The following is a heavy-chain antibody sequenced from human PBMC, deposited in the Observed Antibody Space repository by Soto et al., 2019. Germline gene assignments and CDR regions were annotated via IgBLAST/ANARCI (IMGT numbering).Heavy chain of an antibody. Sequence: GGSLRLSCAASGFTFSSYSMNWVRQAPGKGLEWVSSISSSSSYIYYADSVKGRFTISRDNAKNSLYLQMNSLRAEDTAVYYCARDRSSAYDSGGYSSHFDSWGQGTLVTVSS. CDR2: ISSSSSYI. D-gene: IGHD3-22*01. V-gene: IGHV3-21*01. CDR3: ARDRSSAYDSGGYSSHFDS. CDR1: GFTFSSYS. J-gene: IGHJ4*02.